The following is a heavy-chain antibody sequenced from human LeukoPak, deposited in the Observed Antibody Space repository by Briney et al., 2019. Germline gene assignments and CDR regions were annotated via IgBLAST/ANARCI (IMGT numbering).Heavy chain of an antibody. Sequence: ASVKVSCKASGYTFTSYDINWVRQATGQGLEWMGWMNPNSGNTGYAQKFQGRVTMTRNTSISTAYMELSSLRSEDTAVYYCARARQVRGVIITLGREYYMDVWGKGTTVTISS. CDR3: ARARQVRGVIITLGREYYMDV. V-gene: IGHV1-8*01. CDR1: GYTFTSYD. CDR2: MNPNSGNT. D-gene: IGHD3-10*01. J-gene: IGHJ6*03.